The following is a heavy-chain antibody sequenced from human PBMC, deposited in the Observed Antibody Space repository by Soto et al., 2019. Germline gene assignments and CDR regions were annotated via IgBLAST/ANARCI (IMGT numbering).Heavy chain of an antibody. Sequence: SETLSLTCTVSGGSISRGGYYWSWIRHHPGKALEWIGYIYHSGTTYYNPSLKSRVTISVDTSKNQFSLKLSSVTAAGTAVYYCARGNNWDSSGYYFDNWGQGTLVTVSS. CDR2: IYHSGTT. D-gene: IGHD3-22*01. J-gene: IGHJ4*02. V-gene: IGHV4-31*03. CDR3: ARGNNWDSSGYYFDN. CDR1: GGSISRGGYY.